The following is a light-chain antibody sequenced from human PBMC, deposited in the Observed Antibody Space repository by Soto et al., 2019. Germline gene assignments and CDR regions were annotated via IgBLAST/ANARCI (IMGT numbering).Light chain of an antibody. Sequence: PGERVTLSCRASQSVSSNFLARYQQKPGQAPRLLMYGASNRAAGIPDRFSGSGSGTDFTLTISRLAPEDFAVYYCHQYSSSPRTFGQGTKVEIK. CDR3: HQYSSSPRT. CDR2: GAS. CDR1: QSVSSNF. J-gene: IGKJ1*01. V-gene: IGKV3-20*01.